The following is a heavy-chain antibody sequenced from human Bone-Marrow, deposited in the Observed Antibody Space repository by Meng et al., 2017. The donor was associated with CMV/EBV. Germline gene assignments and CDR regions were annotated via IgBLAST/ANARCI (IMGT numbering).Heavy chain of an antibody. Sequence: QAQRGQSGAEVKKPGSSVKVSCKASGGTFSSYAISWVRQAPGQGLEWMGWISAYNGNTNYAQKLQGRVTMTTDTSTSTAYMELRSLRSDDTAVYYCARDPGLAGNWFDPWGQGTLVTASS. CDR2: ISAYNGNT. J-gene: IGHJ5*02. D-gene: IGHD3-10*01. V-gene: IGHV1-18*01. CDR3: ARDPGLAGNWFDP. CDR1: GGTFSSYA.